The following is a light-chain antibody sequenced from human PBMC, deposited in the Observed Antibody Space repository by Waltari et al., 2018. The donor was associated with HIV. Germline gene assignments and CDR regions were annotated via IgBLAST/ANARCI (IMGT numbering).Light chain of an antibody. CDR1: QSISSS. Sequence: DIQMTQSPSTLSASVGDRVSITCRASQSISSSFAWYQQKPGKVPKLLIYKASTLQSGVPSRFGGSGSGAEFTLPISSLQPDDFATYYCQQYGRSRTFGQGTKVDIK. CDR2: KAS. V-gene: IGKV1-5*03. CDR3: QQYGRSRT. J-gene: IGKJ1*01.